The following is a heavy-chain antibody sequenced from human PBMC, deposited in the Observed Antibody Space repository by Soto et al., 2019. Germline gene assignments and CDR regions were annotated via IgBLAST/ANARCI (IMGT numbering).Heavy chain of an antibody. V-gene: IGHV3-33*01. CDR2: IWYDGSNK. J-gene: IGHJ6*02. D-gene: IGHD3-10*01. CDR1: GFTFSSYG. Sequence: GGSLRLSCAASGFTFSSYGMHWVCQAPGKGLEWVAVIWYDGSNKYYADSVKGRFTISRDNSKNTLYLQMNSLRAEDTAVYYCARDGRFGELSFGMDVWGQGTTVTVSS. CDR3: ARDGRFGELSFGMDV.